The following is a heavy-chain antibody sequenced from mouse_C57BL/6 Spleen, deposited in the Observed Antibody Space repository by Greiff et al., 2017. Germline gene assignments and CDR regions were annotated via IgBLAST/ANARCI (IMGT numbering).Heavy chain of an antibody. D-gene: IGHD6-5*01. V-gene: IGHV1-69*01. CDR3: ARREAYSFYAMDD. CDR1: GYTFTSYW. Sequence: QVQLKQPGAELVMPGASVKLSCKASGYTFTSYWMHWVKQRPGQGLEWIGEIDPSDSYTNYNQKFKGKSTLTVDKSSSTAYMQLSSLTSEDSAVYYCARREAYSFYAMDDWGQGTSVTVSA. CDR2: IDPSDSYT. J-gene: IGHJ4*01.